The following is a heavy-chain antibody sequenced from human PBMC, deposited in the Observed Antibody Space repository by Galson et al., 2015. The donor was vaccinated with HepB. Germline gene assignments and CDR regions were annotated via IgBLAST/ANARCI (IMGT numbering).Heavy chain of an antibody. Sequence: SLRLSCAASGFTVSSNYMSWVRQAPGKGLEWVSVIYSGGSTYYADSVKGRFTISRDNSKNTLYLQMNSLRAEDTAVYYCARDGIAAPFQDYYGMDVWGQGTTVTVSS. V-gene: IGHV3-53*01. D-gene: IGHD6-6*01. J-gene: IGHJ6*02. CDR3: ARDGIAAPFQDYYGMDV. CDR1: GFTVSSNY. CDR2: IYSGGST.